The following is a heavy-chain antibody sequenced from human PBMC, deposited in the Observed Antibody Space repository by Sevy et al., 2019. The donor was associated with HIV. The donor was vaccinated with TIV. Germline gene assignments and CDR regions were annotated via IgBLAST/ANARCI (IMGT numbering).Heavy chain of an antibody. J-gene: IGHJ4*02. CDR3: ASELKRITFFGVVEYYY. Sequence: GGSLRLSCAASGFTVSSNYMSWVRQAPGKGLEWVSVIYSGGSTYYADSVKGRFTISRDNSKNTLYLQMNSLRAEDTAVYYCASELKRITFFGVVEYYYWGQGTLVTVSS. CDR1: GFTVSSNY. CDR2: IYSGGST. V-gene: IGHV3-53*01. D-gene: IGHD3-3*01.